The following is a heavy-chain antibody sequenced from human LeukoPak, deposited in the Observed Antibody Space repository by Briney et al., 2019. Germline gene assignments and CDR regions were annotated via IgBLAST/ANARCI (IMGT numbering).Heavy chain of an antibody. Sequence: PGGSLRLSCAASGFTFSSYWMSWVRQAPGKGLEWVANIKQDGSEKYYVDSVKGRFTISRDNAKNSLYLQMNSLRAEDTAVYYCARVYFYDSSGYPATDAFDIWGQGTMVTVSS. CDR2: IKQDGSEK. J-gene: IGHJ3*02. V-gene: IGHV3-7*01. CDR1: GFTFSSYW. D-gene: IGHD3-22*01. CDR3: ARVYFYDSSGYPATDAFDI.